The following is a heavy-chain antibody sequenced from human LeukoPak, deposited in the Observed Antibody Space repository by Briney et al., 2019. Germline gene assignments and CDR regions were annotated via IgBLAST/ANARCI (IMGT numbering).Heavy chain of an antibody. J-gene: IGHJ3*02. V-gene: IGHV3-53*01. CDR2: IYSGGST. CDR1: GFTVSSNY. CDR3: ATSSSSIAARPYAFDI. Sequence: GGSLRLSCAASGFTVSSNYMSWVRQAPGKGLAWVSVIYSGGSTYYADSVKGRFTISRDNSKNTLYLQMNSLRAEDTAVYYCATSSSSIAARPYAFDIWGQGTMVTVSS. D-gene: IGHD6-6*01.